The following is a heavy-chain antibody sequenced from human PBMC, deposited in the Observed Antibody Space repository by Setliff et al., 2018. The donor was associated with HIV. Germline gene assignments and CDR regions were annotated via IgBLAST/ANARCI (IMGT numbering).Heavy chain of an antibody. J-gene: IGHJ4*02. CDR2: VYYRGRT. CDR3: ARSQPDTIFGVVTFDC. Sequence: SETLSLTCTVSGGSMSSSGPGYYWGWVRQTPGGGLEWIGSVYYRGRTYYNPSLKSRVTTSVDTSKNQLSLRLTSMAAADTAMYYCARSQPDTIFGVVTFDCWGQGKMVTVSS. D-gene: IGHD3-3*01. CDR1: GGSMSSSGPGYY. V-gene: IGHV4-39*01.